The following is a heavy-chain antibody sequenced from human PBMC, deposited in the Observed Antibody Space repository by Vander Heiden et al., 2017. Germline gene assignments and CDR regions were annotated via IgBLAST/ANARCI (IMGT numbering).Heavy chain of an antibody. CDR3: ATGDRGWLDP. V-gene: IGHV4-59*11. CDR1: GGSISGRY. J-gene: IGHJ5*02. Sequence: QVQLQESGPGLVRPSATLSLTCSASGGSISGRYWNWIRQPPGKGLEWIGDIYYSGSTNYNPSLKSRVTISVDTSQKQVSLKLTSVTAADTAVYYCATGDRGWLDPWGQGTLVTVSS. CDR2: IYYSGST.